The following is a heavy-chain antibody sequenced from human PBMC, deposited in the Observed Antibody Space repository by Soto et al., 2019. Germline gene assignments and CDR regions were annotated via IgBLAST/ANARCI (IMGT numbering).Heavy chain of an antibody. V-gene: IGHV1-69*04. J-gene: IGHJ5*02. D-gene: IGHD4-4*01. CDR1: GGTFSTYT. CDR3: AGDPDSHYNDSHASSYP. CDR2: IIPIIGII. Sequence: VKVSCRASGGTFSTYTITWVRQAPGQGLEWMGRIIPIIGIINYAQKFQGRVTISADKFTGTAYMELTGLRSDDTAVYYCAGDPDSHYNDSHASSYPWGQGTPVTVSS.